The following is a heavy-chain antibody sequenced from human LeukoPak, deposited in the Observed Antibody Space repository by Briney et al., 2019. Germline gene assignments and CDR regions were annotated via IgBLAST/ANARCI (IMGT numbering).Heavy chain of an antibody. CDR2: LCGGIT. CDR3: ARDLGYSSSWLDY. V-gene: IGHV3-53*01. D-gene: IGHD6-13*01. Sequence: GGSLTLSCAASGFTVSSHYMSWVRQAPGKVLAWVSVLCGGITYYADSVKGRFTISRDNSKNTLYLQMNSLRAEDTAVYYCARDLGYSSSWLDYWGQGTLVTVSS. J-gene: IGHJ4*02. CDR1: GFTVSSHY.